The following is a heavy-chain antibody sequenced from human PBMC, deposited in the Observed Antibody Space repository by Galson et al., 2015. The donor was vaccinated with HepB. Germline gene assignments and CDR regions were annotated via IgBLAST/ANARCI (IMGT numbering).Heavy chain of an antibody. CDR1: GFTFDDYG. CDR3: ARGPPYYYEKSPTTFYLDF. V-gene: IGHV3-20*04. CDR2: INWSGGDT. D-gene: IGHD3-22*01. Sequence: SLRLSCAASGFTFDDYGMNWVRQAPGKGLEWVSGINWSGGDTSYADSVKGRFTIFRDNAKNSLYLQMDSLRAEDTALYYCARGPPYYYEKSPTTFYLDFWGQGTRVTVSS. J-gene: IGHJ4*02.